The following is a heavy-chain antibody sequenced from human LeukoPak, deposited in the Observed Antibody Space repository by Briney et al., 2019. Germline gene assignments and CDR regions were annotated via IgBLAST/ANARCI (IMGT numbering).Heavy chain of an antibody. D-gene: IGHD4-4*01. J-gene: IGHJ4*02. V-gene: IGHV4-34*01. CDR3: ASRHIYSNYVDY. Sequence: SETLSPTCAVYGGSLSGYYWSWIRQPPGKGLEWIGEITHTGFTNYNPSLESRVVISVDTYNNHFSLKARSVAAADTAVYYCASRHIYSNYVDYWGQGTLVTVSS. CDR2: ITHTGFT. CDR1: GGSLSGYY.